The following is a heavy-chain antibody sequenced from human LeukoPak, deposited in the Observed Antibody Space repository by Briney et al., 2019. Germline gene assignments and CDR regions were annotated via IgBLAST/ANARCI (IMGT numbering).Heavy chain of an antibody. J-gene: IGHJ5*02. CDR3: AKYTSGWYENWFDP. Sequence: PGGSLRLSCAASGFTFSSYAMSWVRQAPGKGLEWVSAISGSGGSTYYADSVKGRFTISRDNSKNTLYLQMSSLRAEDTAVYYCAKYTSGWYENWFDPWGQGTLVTVSS. D-gene: IGHD6-19*01. V-gene: IGHV3-23*01. CDR2: ISGSGGST. CDR1: GFTFSSYA.